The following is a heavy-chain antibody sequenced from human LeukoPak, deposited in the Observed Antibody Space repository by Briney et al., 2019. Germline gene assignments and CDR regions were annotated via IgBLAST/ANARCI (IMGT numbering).Heavy chain of an antibody. CDR1: GFTFSSYS. CDR2: ISSSSSTI. CDR3: ASDLGATTVVTNDY. D-gene: IGHD4-23*01. Sequence: GGSLRLSCAASGFTFSSYSMNWVRQAPGKGLEWVSYISSSSSTIYYADSVKGRFTISRDNAKNSLYLQMNSLRAEDTAVYYCASDLGATTVVTNDYWGQGTLVTVSS. V-gene: IGHV3-48*01. J-gene: IGHJ4*02.